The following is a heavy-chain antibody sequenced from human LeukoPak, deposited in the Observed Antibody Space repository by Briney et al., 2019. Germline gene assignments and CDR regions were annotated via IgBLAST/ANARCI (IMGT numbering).Heavy chain of an antibody. J-gene: IGHJ4*02. CDR3: ARYRGASGYHFDY. V-gene: IGHV4-4*02. D-gene: IGHD5-12*01. CDR2: IYRSGST. Sequence: SETLSLTCAVSGGSVSSSNWWSWVRQPPGKGLEWIGEIYRSGSTNYNPSLKSRVTISVDKSKNQFSLKLSSVTAADTAMYYCARYRGASGYHFDYWGQGTLVTVSS. CDR1: GGSVSSSNW.